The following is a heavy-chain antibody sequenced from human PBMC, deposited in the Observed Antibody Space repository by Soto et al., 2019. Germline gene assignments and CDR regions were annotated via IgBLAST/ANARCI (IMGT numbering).Heavy chain of an antibody. J-gene: IGHJ4*02. CDR1: GFPFNKYG. CDR2: IWYDGSEK. D-gene: IGHD3-10*01. V-gene: IGHV3-33*01. CDR3: ARLGGSGGDSIDY. Sequence: QVQLVESGGGVVQPGRSLRLSCVTSGFPFNKYGMHWVRQAPGKGLEWVAIIWYDGSEKYYGDSVKGRFTISRDNSRDTLFLPLDSLRADDTAMYYCARLGGSGGDSIDYWGQGTLVTVSS.